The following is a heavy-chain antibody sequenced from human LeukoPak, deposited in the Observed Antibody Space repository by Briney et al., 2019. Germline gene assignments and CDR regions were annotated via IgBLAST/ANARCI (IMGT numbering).Heavy chain of an antibody. D-gene: IGHD3-22*01. CDR3: ARERGSGYYYDSSGYYYVFDY. V-gene: IGHV4-59*01. J-gene: IGHJ4*02. CDR1: GGSISSYY. Sequence: PSETLSLTCTVSGGSISSYYWSWIRQPPGKGLEWNGYIYYSGSTNYNPSLKSRVTISVDTSKNQFSLKLSSVTAAGTSVYYRARERGSGYYYDSSGYYYVFDYWGQGTLVTVSS. CDR2: IYYSGST.